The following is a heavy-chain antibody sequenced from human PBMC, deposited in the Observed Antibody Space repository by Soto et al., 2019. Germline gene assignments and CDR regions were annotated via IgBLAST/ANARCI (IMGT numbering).Heavy chain of an antibody. Sequence: PXVSLRVSCAASGFTFSSYEMNWVRQAPGKGLEWVSYISSSGSTIYYADSVKGRFTISRDNAKNSLYLQMNSLRAEDTAVYYCAGVPVLDGMDVWGQGTTVTVSS. CDR3: AGVPVLDGMDV. D-gene: IGHD3-3*02. J-gene: IGHJ6*02. V-gene: IGHV3-48*03. CDR2: ISSSGSTI. CDR1: GFTFSSYE.